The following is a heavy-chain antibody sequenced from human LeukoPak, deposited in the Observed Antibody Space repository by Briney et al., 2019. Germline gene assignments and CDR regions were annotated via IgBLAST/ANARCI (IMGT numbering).Heavy chain of an antibody. V-gene: IGHV1-69*01. CDR1: GGTFSSYA. Sequence: VASVKVSCKASGGTFSSYAISWVRQAPGQGLEWMGGMITIFGTTNSSQNFKPTVTIPPDESTITAYMALSTLRSEDTAVYYCARGETTVFGVVIIPYYFDYWGQGTLVTVSS. J-gene: IGHJ4*02. CDR3: ARGETTVFGVVIIPYYFDY. D-gene: IGHD3-3*01. CDR2: MITIFGTT.